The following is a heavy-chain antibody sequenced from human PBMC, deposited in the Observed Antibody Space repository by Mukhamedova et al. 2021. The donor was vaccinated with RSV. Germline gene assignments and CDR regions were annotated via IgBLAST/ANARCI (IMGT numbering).Heavy chain of an antibody. V-gene: IGHV3-21*01. Sequence: GKGLEWVSSISSSSSYIYYADSVKGRFTISRDNAKNSLYLQMNSLRAEDTAVYYCARAEYDFWRYMDVWGKGTTVTVSS. D-gene: IGHD3-3*01. J-gene: IGHJ6*03. CDR2: ISSSSSYI. CDR3: ARAEYDFWRYMDV.